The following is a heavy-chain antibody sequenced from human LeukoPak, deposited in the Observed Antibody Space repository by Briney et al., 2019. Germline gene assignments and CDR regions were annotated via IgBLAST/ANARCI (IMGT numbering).Heavy chain of an antibody. J-gene: IGHJ3*02. D-gene: IGHD6-19*01. CDR3: ARDLAYRSDFDAFDM. Sequence: GGSLRLSCAASGFTFSNYWMHWVRQAPGKGLVWVSRVNTDGRHTDYADSVKGRFTISRDNAKNTLYLQINSLRVEDTAVYYCARDLAYRSDFDAFDMWGQGTLVTVSS. CDR1: GFTFSNYW. CDR2: VNTDGRHT. V-gene: IGHV3-74*01.